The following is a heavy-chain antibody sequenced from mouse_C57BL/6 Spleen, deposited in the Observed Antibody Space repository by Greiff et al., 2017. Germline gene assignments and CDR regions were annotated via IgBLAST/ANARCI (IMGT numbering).Heavy chain of an antibody. CDR2: INPNNGGT. CDR1: GYTFTDYN. J-gene: IGHJ2*01. D-gene: IGHD2-3*01. Sequence: DVKLVESGPELVKPGASVKIPCKASGYTFTDYNMDWVKQSHGKSLEWIGDINPNNGGTIYNQKFKGKATLTVDKSSSTAYMELRSLTSEDTAVYYCARMSLYDGYPYFDYWGQGTTLTVSS. V-gene: IGHV1-18*01. CDR3: ARMSLYDGYPYFDY.